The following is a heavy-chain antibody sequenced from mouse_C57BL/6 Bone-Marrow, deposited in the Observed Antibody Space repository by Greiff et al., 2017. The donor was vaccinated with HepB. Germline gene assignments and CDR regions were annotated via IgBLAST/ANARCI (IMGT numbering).Heavy chain of an antibody. CDR2: ISSGGSYT. Sequence: EVKLVESGGDLVKPGGSLKLSCAASGFTFSSYGMSWVRQTPDKRLEWVATISSGGSYTYYPDSVKGRFTISRDNAKNTLYLQMSSLKSEDTAMYYCARITTVASFGYWGQGTTLTVSS. CDR1: GFTFSSYG. V-gene: IGHV5-6*01. D-gene: IGHD1-1*01. CDR3: ARITTVASFGY. J-gene: IGHJ2*01.